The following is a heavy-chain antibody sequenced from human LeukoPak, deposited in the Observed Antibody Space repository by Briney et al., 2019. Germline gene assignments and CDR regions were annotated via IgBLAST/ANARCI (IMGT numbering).Heavy chain of an antibody. D-gene: IGHD6-13*01. J-gene: IGHJ4*02. V-gene: IGHV4-59*01. CDR1: GGSISSYY. Sequence: SETLSLTCTVSGGSISSYYWSWIRQPPGKGLEWIGYIYYSGSTNYNPSLKRRVTISVDTSKNQFSLKLSSVTAADTAVYYCARAPIAAAGTLDYWGQGTLVTVSS. CDR3: ARAPIAAAGTLDY. CDR2: IYYSGST.